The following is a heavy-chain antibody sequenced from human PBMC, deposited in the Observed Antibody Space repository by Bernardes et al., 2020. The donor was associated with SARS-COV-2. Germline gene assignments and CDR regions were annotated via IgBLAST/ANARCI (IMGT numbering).Heavy chain of an antibody. CDR2: IYYSGST. CDR3: ARALNYDILTAGLDY. V-gene: IGHV4-39*07. D-gene: IGHD3-9*01. Sequence: SETLSLTCTVSGGSISSSSYYWGWIRQPPGKGLEWIGSIYYSGSTNYNPSLKSRVTISVDTSKNQFSLRLSSVTAADTAVYYCARALNYDILTAGLDYWGQGTLVTVSS. J-gene: IGHJ4*02. CDR1: GGSISSSSYY.